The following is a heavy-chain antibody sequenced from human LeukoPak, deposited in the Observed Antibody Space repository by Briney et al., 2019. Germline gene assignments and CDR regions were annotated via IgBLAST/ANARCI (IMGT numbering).Heavy chain of an antibody. V-gene: IGHV3-30*04. CDR1: GFTFSSYA. D-gene: IGHD3-22*01. J-gene: IGHJ4*02. CDR2: ISYEGTSI. CDR3: ARDRGSSGYYYFDY. Sequence: PGGSLRLSCAASGFTFSSYAMHWVRQAPGKGLEWVAVISYEGTSIYFAESVKGRFTISRDNSKNTLYLQMNSLRAEDTAVYYCARDRGSSGYYYFDYWGQGTLVTVSS.